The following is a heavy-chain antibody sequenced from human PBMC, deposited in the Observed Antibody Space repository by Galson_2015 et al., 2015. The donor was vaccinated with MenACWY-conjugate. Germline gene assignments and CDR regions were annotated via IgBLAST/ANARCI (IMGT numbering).Heavy chain of an antibody. J-gene: IGHJ4*02. Sequence: CKASGYTFTSYGVSWVRQAPGQGLEWMGWISAYNGVTNYAQKLQGRVSMTTDTSTTSAYVELRSLTSDDTAVYYCARWGPSSYLLEYLGQGTLVTVSS. CDR3: ARWGPSSYLLEY. V-gene: IGHV1-18*01. CDR1: GYTFTSYG. D-gene: IGHD6-6*01. CDR2: ISAYNGVT.